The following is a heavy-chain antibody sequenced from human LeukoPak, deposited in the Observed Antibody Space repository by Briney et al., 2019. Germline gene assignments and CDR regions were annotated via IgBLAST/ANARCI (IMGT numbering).Heavy chain of an antibody. V-gene: IGHV5-51*01. CDR3: ARSIAVDGRGRFDY. J-gene: IGHJ4*02. CDR2: IYPGDSDT. CDR1: GYSFNSYW. D-gene: IGHD6-13*01. Sequence: GDSRKISCKGSGYSFNSYWIAWVRQMPGKGLEWMGIIYPGDSDTRYSPSFQGKVTISADKSSSTAYLQWSSLKASDIAMYYCARSIAVDGRGRFDYWGQGTLVTVS.